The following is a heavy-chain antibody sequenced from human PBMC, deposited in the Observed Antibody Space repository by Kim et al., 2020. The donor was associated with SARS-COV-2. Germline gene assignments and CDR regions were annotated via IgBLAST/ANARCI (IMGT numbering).Heavy chain of an antibody. J-gene: IGHJ4*02. CDR1: GFTFNSYA. CDR2: ISRTGGIT. D-gene: IGHD5-12*01. Sequence: GGSLRLSCAASGFTFNSYAMSWVRQAPGKGLEWVSTISRTGGITYYADSVRGRFTISRDNSKNTLYLQMNSLRAEDTAVYYCVKGGLHNSKGGDYWGQGTLVSVSS. CDR3: VKGGLHNSKGGDY. V-gene: IGHV3-23*01.